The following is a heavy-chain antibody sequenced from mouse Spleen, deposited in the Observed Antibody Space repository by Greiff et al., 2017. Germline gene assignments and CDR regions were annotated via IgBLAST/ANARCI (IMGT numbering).Heavy chain of an antibody. D-gene: IGHD1-1*01. J-gene: IGHJ4*01. V-gene: IGHV2-9-1*01. CDR3: ARNALLRSPYYAMDY. CDR2: IWTGGGT. Sequence: VQLVESGPGLVAPSQSLSITCTVSGFSLTSYAISWVRQPPGKGLEWLGVIWTGGGTNYNSALKSRLSISKDNSKSQVFLKMNSLQTDDTARYYCARNALLRSPYYAMDYWGQGTSVTVSS. CDR1: GFSLTSYA.